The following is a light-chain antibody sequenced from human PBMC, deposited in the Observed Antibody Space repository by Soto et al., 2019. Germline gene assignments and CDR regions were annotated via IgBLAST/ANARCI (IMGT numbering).Light chain of an antibody. CDR3: KKYCSSAWFT. V-gene: IGKV3-20*01. CDR2: GAS. Sequence: EIVLTQSPGTLSLSPGETATLSCRASQSVSSSYLAWYQQKPGQAPRLLIYGASSRATGNPDRFSGSGSGTDFTLNISRVEPGECAEYYGKKYCSSAWFTFGPGPKVDIK. J-gene: IGKJ3*01. CDR1: QSVSSSY.